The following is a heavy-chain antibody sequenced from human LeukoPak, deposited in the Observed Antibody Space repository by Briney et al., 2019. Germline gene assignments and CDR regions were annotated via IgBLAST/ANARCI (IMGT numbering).Heavy chain of an antibody. Sequence: SETLSLTXTVSGGSISSYYWSWIRQPPGKGLEWIGYIYYSGSTNYNPSLKSRVTISVDTSKNQFSLKLSSVTAADTAVYYCASIGGEQNDYWGQGTLVTVSS. CDR2: IYYSGST. CDR1: GGSISSYY. CDR3: ASIGGEQNDY. J-gene: IGHJ4*02. D-gene: IGHD1/OR15-1a*01. V-gene: IGHV4-59*01.